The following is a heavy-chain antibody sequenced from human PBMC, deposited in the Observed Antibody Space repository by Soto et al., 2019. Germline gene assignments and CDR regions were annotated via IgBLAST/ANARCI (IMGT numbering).Heavy chain of an antibody. Sequence: GGSLRLSCAASGFTVSSNYMSWVRQAPGKGLEWVSVIYSGGSSYYADSVKGRFTISRHNSKNTLYLQMNSLRAEDTAVYYCARTYSSGWYSYWGQGTLVTVSS. CDR1: GFTVSSNY. CDR3: ARTYSSGWYSY. V-gene: IGHV3-53*04. J-gene: IGHJ4*02. D-gene: IGHD6-19*01. CDR2: IYSGGSS.